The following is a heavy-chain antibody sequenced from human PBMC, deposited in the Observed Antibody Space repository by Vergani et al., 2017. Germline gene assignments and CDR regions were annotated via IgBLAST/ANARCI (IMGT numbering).Heavy chain of an antibody. CDR2: ISSSSSYT. J-gene: IGHJ5*02. CDR1: GFTFSDYY. D-gene: IGHD6-19*01. Sequence: QVQLVESGGGFVKPGGSLRLSCAASGFTFSDYYMSWIRQAPGKGLEWVSYISSSSSYTNYADSVKGRFTISRDNAKNSLYLQMNSLRAEDTAVYYRARGPGVAVAGTGWFDPWGQGTLVTVSS. CDR3: ARGPGVAVAGTGWFDP. V-gene: IGHV3-11*05.